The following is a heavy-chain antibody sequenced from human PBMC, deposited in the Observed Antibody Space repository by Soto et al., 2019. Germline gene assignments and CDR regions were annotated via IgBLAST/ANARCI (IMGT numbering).Heavy chain of an antibody. CDR1: GDTFASFG. CDR3: ARDQESITDRILQY. V-gene: IGHV1-18*01. Sequence: ASVKVSCKASGDTFASFGFSWVRQAPGQGLEWLGWISAYNGNTHYAQKVRDRVTLTTDTSTNTAYMELRSLTPDDTAVYYCARDQESITDRILQYWGQGTRVTVSS. D-gene: IGHD3-10*01. J-gene: IGHJ4*02. CDR2: ISAYNGNT.